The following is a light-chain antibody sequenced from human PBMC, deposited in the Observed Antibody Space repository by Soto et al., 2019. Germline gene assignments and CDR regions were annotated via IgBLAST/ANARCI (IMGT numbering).Light chain of an antibody. V-gene: IGKV1-5*03. CDR2: KAS. J-gene: IGKJ1*01. CDR1: QSISSW. CDR3: QQYKSYSWT. Sequence: DIQMTQSPSTLSASVGDRVTITCRASQSISSWLAWYQQKPGKAPKLLIYKASSLESGVPSRFSGSGSGTEFTLTISGLQPDDFATYYCQQYKSYSWTFGQGTKVDIK.